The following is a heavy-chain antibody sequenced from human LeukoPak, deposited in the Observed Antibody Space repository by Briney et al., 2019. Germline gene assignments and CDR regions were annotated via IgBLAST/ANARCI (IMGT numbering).Heavy chain of an antibody. D-gene: IGHD2/OR15-2a*01. CDR1: GFPFSSYA. J-gene: IGHJ6*02. V-gene: IGHV3-23*01. Sequence: GGSLRLSCAVSGFPFSSYAVSWVRQAPGKGLEWVSAISGSGGSTYYADSVKGRFTISRDNSKNTLYLQMNSLRAEDTAVYYCAKGGEYYYYYYGMDVWGQGTTVTVSS. CDR2: ISGSGGST. CDR3: AKGGEYYYYYYGMDV.